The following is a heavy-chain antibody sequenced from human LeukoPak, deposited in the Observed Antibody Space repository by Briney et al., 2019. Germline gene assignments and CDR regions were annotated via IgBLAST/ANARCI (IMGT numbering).Heavy chain of an antibody. J-gene: IGHJ4*02. CDR2: IYYSGGT. CDR1: GGSISSGDYY. CDR3: ARTNVPATRRTSNYYFDY. D-gene: IGHD2-2*01. V-gene: IGHV4-30-4*08. Sequence: PSQTLSLTCTVSGGSISSGDYYWSWIRQPPGKGLEWIGYIYYSGGTYYNPSLKSRVTISVDTSKNQFSLKLSSVTAADTAVYYCARTNVPATRRTSNYYFDYWGQGTLVTVSS.